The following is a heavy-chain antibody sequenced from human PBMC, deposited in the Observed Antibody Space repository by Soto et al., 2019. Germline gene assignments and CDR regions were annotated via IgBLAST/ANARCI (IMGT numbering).Heavy chain of an antibody. CDR3: AKGMVSPGLIDY. J-gene: IGHJ4*02. V-gene: IGHV3-13*04. CDR2: IDTGGGT. Sequence: PGGSLRLSCAASGFAFSNYDMHWVRQVTGEGLEWVSAIDTGGGTSYADSVKGRFTISRDNSKNTLYLQMNSLRAEDTAVYYCAKGMVSPGLIDYWGQGTLVTVSS. CDR1: GFAFSNYD. D-gene: IGHD3-10*01.